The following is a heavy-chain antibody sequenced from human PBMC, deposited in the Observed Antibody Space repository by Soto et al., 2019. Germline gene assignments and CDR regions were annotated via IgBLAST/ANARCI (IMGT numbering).Heavy chain of an antibody. CDR2: IWYDGSNK. Sequence: QVQLVESGGGVVQPGRSLRLSCAASGFTFSKYGMHWVRQAPGKGLEWVAIIWYDGSNKYYADSVKGRFTTSRDNSSNTVYLQMSSLRAEDTAVYYCAREDDGAGWVEYWGQGTLVTVSS. CDR3: AREDDGAGWVEY. CDR1: GFTFSKYG. V-gene: IGHV3-33*01. D-gene: IGHD6-13*01. J-gene: IGHJ4*02.